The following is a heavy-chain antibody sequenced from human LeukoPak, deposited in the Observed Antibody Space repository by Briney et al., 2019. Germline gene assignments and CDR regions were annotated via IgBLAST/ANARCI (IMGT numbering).Heavy chain of an antibody. V-gene: IGHV3-7*01. J-gene: IGHJ5*02. CDR3: ARVGGFGELIP. CDR1: GFTFSSYW. D-gene: IGHD3-10*01. Sequence: GRSLRLSCAASGFTFSSYWMNWVRQAPGKGLEWVAYIKQDGSEKYYVDSVKGRFTISRDNARNSLYLQMNSLRAEDTAVYYCARVGGFGELIPWGQGTLVTVSS. CDR2: IKQDGSEK.